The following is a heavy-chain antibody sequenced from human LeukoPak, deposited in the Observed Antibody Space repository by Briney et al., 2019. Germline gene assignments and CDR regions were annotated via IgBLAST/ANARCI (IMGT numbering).Heavy chain of an antibody. D-gene: IGHD2-2*01. CDR1: GGTFSSYA. CDR3: AAGYPHCSSTSCYGALGWFDP. CDR2: IIPIFGTA. Sequence: TVKVSCKAAGGTFSSYAISWVRQAPGQGLEWMGGIIPIFGTANYAQKFQGRVTITADESTSTAYMELSSLRSEDTAVYYCAAGYPHCSSTSCYGALGWFDPWGQGTLVTVSS. V-gene: IGHV1-69*13. J-gene: IGHJ5*02.